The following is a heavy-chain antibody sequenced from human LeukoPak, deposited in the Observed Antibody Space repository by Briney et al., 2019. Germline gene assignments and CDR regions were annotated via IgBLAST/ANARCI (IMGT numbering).Heavy chain of an antibody. D-gene: IGHD5-18*01. CDR1: GCIFTSYA. V-gene: IGHV7-4-1*02. Sequence: ASVKVSCKASGCIFTSYAMTWVRQAPGQGLEWMGWINTNTGNATYGQGFTGRFVFSLDTSVTTAYLQISSLKAEDTAVYYCARDVGYSYGRGHYYYGMEVWGQGTTVTVSS. J-gene: IGHJ6*02. CDR3: ARDVGYSYGRGHYYYGMEV. CDR2: INTNTGNA.